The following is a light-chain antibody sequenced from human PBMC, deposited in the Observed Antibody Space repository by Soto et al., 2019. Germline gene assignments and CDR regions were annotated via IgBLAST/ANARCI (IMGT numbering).Light chain of an antibody. CDR3: QQYYSTSIT. CDR1: QGIRNY. J-gene: IGKJ5*01. V-gene: IGKV1-27*01. Sequence: DIQMTQSPSSLSASVGNRVSITCRASQGIRNYLAWYQQKPGKVPRVLIYAASTLQPGVPSRFSGSGSGTEFTLTISSLQPDDFATYYCQQYYSTSITFGQGTRLEIK. CDR2: AAS.